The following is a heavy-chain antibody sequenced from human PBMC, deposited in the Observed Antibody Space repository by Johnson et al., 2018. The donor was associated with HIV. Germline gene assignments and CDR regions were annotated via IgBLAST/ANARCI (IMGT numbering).Heavy chain of an antibody. D-gene: IGHD6-13*01. CDR2: IFNSGTT. V-gene: IGHV3-66*02. Sequence: VQLVESGGGLVQPGGSLRLSCAASGFTFSSYWMSWVRQAPGKGLDWVAVIFNSGTTYYADSVKGRFTISSDNSKNTLYLQLNSLRAEDTAVYYCARQQPSSVKGAFDIWGQGTMVTVSS. CDR3: ARQQPSSVKGAFDI. J-gene: IGHJ3*02. CDR1: GFTFSSYW.